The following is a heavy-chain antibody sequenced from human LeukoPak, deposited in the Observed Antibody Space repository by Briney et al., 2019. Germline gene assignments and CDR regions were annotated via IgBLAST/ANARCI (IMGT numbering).Heavy chain of an antibody. V-gene: IGHV3-48*03. CDR1: GFTFSSYE. D-gene: IGHD4-17*01. Sequence: SGGSLRLSCAAFGFTFSSYEMNWVRQAPGKGLEWVSYISNSGTTIYYADSVKGRFTISRDNAKNSVYLQMNSLRAEDTAVYFCARDKTHDYGDYGYYYMDVWGKGTTVTISS. CDR3: ARDKTHDYGDYGYYYMDV. J-gene: IGHJ6*03. CDR2: ISNSGTTI.